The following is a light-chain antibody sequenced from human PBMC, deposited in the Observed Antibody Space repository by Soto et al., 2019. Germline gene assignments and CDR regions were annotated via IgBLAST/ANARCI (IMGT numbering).Light chain of an antibody. CDR1: QGISSY. J-gene: IGKJ5*01. Sequence: DIQLTQSPSFLSASVGDRVTITCRASQGISSYLAWYQQKPGKAPKVLIYAASTLQSGVPSRFSGSGSGTEFTLTISSLQPEDFATYYCQRLDNYPITFGQGTRLEMK. CDR3: QRLDNYPIT. V-gene: IGKV1-9*01. CDR2: AAS.